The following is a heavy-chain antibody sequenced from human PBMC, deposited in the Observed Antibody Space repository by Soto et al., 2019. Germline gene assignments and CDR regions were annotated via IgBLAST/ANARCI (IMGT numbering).Heavy chain of an antibody. CDR2: INHSGST. J-gene: IGHJ3*02. CDR1: GGSFSGYY. Sequence: SETLSLTCAVYGGSFSGYYWSWIRQPPGKGLEWIGEINHSGSTNYNPSLKSRVTISVDTSKNQFSLKLSSVTAADTAVYYCARYGSGDAFDIWGQGTMVTVSS. D-gene: IGHD3-10*01. CDR3: ARYGSGDAFDI. V-gene: IGHV4-34*01.